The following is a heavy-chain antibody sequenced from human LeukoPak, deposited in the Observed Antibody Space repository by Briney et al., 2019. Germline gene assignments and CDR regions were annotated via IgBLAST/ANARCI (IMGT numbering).Heavy chain of an antibody. Sequence: SETLSLTCTVSGVSISSGGYYWSWIRQPPGKGLEWIGYIYHSGSTYYNPSLKSRVTISVDRSKNQFSLKLSSVTAADTAVYYCASSPVVYYFDYWGQGTLVTVSS. CDR3: ASSPVVYYFDY. J-gene: IGHJ4*02. V-gene: IGHV4-30-2*01. CDR1: GVSISSGGYY. CDR2: IYHSGST. D-gene: IGHD3-22*01.